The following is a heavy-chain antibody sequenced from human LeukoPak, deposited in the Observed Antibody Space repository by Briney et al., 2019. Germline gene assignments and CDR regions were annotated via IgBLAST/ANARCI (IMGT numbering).Heavy chain of an antibody. D-gene: IGHD3-10*01. CDR1: GGSISSYY. J-gene: IGHJ6*03. CDR3: ARDSPYYYGSGSATYYMDV. Sequence: SETLSLTCTVSGGSISSYYWSWIRQPPGKGLEWIGYIYYSGSTNYNPSLKSRVTISVDTSKNQFTLKLSSVTAADTAVYYCARDSPYYYGSGSATYYMDVWGKGTTVTISS. V-gene: IGHV4-59*01. CDR2: IYYSGST.